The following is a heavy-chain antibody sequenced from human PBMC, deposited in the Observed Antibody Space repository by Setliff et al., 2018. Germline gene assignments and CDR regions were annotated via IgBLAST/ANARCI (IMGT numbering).Heavy chain of an antibody. CDR1: GGSFSGYY. CDR2: IFYGGST. CDR3: ARLWRRIQQIDY. Sequence: ETLSLTCAVYGGSFSGYYWAWIRQPPGRGLELIGSIFYGGSTYYNPSLKSRVTISVDTSKNQFSLKLSSVTAADTAVYYCARLWRRIQQIDYWGQGTLVTVSS. J-gene: IGHJ4*02. D-gene: IGHD3-10*01. V-gene: IGHV4-38-2*01.